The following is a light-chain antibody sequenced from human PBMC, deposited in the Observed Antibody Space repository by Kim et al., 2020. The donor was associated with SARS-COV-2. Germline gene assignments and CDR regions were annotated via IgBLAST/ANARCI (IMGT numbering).Light chain of an antibody. J-gene: IGLJ2*01. Sequence: QRGNISCSGNSFNIGSNYVNWYQHVPGKAPKLLFYYNDLVSSGVSDRFSGSKSGTSASLAISGLQSDDEADYYCATWDDSLYSVLIGGGTQLTVL. CDR3: ATWDDSLYSVL. CDR1: SFNIGSNY. V-gene: IGLV1-36*01. CDR2: YND.